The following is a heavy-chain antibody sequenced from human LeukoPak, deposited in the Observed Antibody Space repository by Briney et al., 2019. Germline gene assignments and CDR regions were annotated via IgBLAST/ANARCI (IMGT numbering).Heavy chain of an antibody. CDR1: GFTFSGYA. Sequence: GGSLRLSCAASGFTFSGYAMNWVRQAPGKRLEWVSGISGSGAGTYYADSVKGRFTISRDNSKNTLYLQMNSLRADDTAVYYCAKMVREFYTISYYFDYWGQGTLVTVSS. D-gene: IGHD2-8*01. CDR2: ISGSGAGT. V-gene: IGHV3-23*01. J-gene: IGHJ4*02. CDR3: AKMVREFYTISYYFDY.